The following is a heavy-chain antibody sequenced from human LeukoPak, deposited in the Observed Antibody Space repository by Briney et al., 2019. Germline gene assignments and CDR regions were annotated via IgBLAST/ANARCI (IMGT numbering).Heavy chain of an antibody. CDR1: GFTFSTYS. V-gene: IGHV3-48*01. J-gene: IGHJ4*02. CDR3: TRALVAATRNFDY. Sequence: PGGSLRLSCAASGFTFSTYSMNWVGQAPGKGLEWLSYISGSSNTIYYADSVKGRFTISRDNAKNSLYLQMNSLRAEDTAVYFCTRALVAATRNFDYWGQGTLATVSS. CDR2: ISGSSNTI. D-gene: IGHD6-13*01.